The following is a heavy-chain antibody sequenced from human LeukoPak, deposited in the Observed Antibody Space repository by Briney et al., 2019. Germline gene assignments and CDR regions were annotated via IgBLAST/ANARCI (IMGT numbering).Heavy chain of an antibody. V-gene: IGHV3-23*01. J-gene: IGHJ4*02. Sequence: GGSLRLSCAVSGITLSNYGMSWVRQAPGKGLEWVAGISDRGGKTNYADSVKGRFTISRENSKNTLYLQMNSLRAEDTAVYFCAKRGVVIRVILVGFHKAAYYLDSWGQGALVTVSS. CDR3: AKRGVVIRVILVGFHKAAYYLDS. CDR2: ISDRGGKT. D-gene: IGHD3-10*01. CDR1: GITLSNYG.